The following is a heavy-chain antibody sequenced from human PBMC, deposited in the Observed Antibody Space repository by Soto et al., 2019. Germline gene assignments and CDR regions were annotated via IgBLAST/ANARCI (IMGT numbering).Heavy chain of an antibody. CDR3: AREVRDYGEEY. Sequence: PGWSLRLSCAASGFTFSSYAMHWVRQAPGKGLEWVAVISYDGSNKYYADSVKGRFTISRDNSKNTLYLQMKSLRAEDTAVYYCAREVRDYGEEYWGEGTLVTVCS. D-gene: IGHD4-17*01. CDR1: GFTFSSYA. J-gene: IGHJ4*02. CDR2: ISYDGSNK. V-gene: IGHV3-30-3*01.